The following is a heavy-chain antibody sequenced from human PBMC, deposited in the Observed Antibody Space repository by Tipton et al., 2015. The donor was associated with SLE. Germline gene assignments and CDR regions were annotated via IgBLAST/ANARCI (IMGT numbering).Heavy chain of an antibody. V-gene: IGHV3-74*01. Sequence: LSLTCPVSGDSLRGSTYYWGWVRQAPGKGLVWVSRTNEDGGITSYADSVKGRFTISRDNARNTLYLQMNTLRPEDSALYFCARAIAPGSSRISDYWGQGTLVSVSS. CDR2: TNEDGGIT. D-gene: IGHD6-13*01. CDR3: ARAIAPGSSRISDY. J-gene: IGHJ4*02. CDR1: GDSLRGSTYY.